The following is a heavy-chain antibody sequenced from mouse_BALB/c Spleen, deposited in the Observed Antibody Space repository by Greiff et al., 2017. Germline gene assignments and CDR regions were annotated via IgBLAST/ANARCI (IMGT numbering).Heavy chain of an antibody. CDR2: INPYNDGT. CDR1: GYTFTSYV. D-gene: IGHD2-10*02. CDR3: AREGGYGNYDAMDY. V-gene: IGHV1-14*01. Sequence: EVKLMESGPELVKPGASVKMSCKASGYTFTSYVMHWVKQKPGQGLEWIGYINPYNDGTKYNEKFKGKATLTSDKSSSTAYMELSSLTSEDSAVYYCAREGGYGNYDAMDYWGQGTSVTVSS. J-gene: IGHJ4*01.